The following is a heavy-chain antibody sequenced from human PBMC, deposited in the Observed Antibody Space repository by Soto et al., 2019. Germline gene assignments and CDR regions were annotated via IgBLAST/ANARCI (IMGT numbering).Heavy chain of an antibody. Sequence: ASVKVSCKASGYTFTSYYMHWVRQAPGQGLEWMGIINPSGGSTSYAQKFQGRVTMTRDTSTSTVYMELSSLRSEDTAVYYCARGYQLHPSYYYYYMDVWGKGTTVTVSS. CDR2: INPSGGST. D-gene: IGHD2-2*01. CDR3: ARGYQLHPSYYYYYMDV. J-gene: IGHJ6*03. V-gene: IGHV1-46*03. CDR1: GYTFTSYY.